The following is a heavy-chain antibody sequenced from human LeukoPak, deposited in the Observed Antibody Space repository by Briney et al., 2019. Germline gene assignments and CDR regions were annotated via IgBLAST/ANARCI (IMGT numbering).Heavy chain of an antibody. D-gene: IGHD3-3*01. V-gene: IGHV1-69*05. CDR1: GGTFSSYA. CDR2: IIPIFGTA. J-gene: IGHJ4*02. CDR3: ARFARAYYDFWSGYPD. Sequence: SVKVSCKASGGTFSSYAISWVRQAPGQGLEWMGGIIPIFGTANYAQKFQGRVTITTDESTSTGYMELRSLRSEDTAVYYCARFARAYYDFWSGYPDWGQGTLVTVSS.